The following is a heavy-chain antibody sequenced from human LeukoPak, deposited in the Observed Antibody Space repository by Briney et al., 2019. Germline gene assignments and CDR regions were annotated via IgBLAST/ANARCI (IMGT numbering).Heavy chain of an antibody. V-gene: IGHV4-59*08. J-gene: IGHJ4*02. CDR3: ARYSYGVDY. CDR2: IYYSGCT. CDR1: GGSISSYY. D-gene: IGHD5-18*01. Sequence: SETLSLTCTVSGGSISSYYWSWIRQPPGKGLEWIGYIYYSGCTNYNPSLKSRVTISVDTSKNQFSLKLSSVTAADTAVYYCARYSYGVDYWGQGTLVTVSS.